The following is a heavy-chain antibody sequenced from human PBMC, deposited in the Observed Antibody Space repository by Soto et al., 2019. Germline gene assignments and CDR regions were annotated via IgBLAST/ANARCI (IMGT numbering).Heavy chain of an antibody. J-gene: IGHJ3*02. Sequence: QVQLVESGGGVVQPGRSLRLSCAASGFTFSSYAMHWVRQAPGKGLEWVAVISYDGSNKYYADPVKGRFTIARDNSKNTLYLQMNSLRAEDTAVYYCAVDGDNHDAFDIWGQGTMVTVSS. CDR3: AVDGDNHDAFDI. CDR1: GFTFSSYA. V-gene: IGHV3-30-3*01. CDR2: ISYDGSNK.